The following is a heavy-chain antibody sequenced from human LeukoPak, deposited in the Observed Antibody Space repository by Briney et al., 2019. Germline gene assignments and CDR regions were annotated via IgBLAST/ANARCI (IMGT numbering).Heavy chain of an antibody. CDR1: GFTFSSYS. V-gene: IGHV3-21*04. D-gene: IGHD1-26*01. CDR2: ISSSSSYI. J-gene: IGHJ4*02. CDR3: AKVLAGAGTPPLGY. Sequence: PGGSLRLSCAASGFTFSSYSMNWVRQAPGKGLEWVSSISSSSSYIYYADSVTGRFTISRDNAKNALYLQMTSLRAEDTAVYYCAKVLAGAGTPPLGYWGQGTLVTVSS.